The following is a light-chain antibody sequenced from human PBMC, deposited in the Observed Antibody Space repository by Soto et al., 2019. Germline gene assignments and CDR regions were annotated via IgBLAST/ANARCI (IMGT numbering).Light chain of an antibody. CDR3: QQYNGT. V-gene: IGKV1-5*03. J-gene: IGKJ1*01. Sequence: DIQMTQSPSTLSASVGDRVTITCRASQSISDWLAWYQQKPGKAPKLLIYKASSLESGVPSRFSGSGSGTEFTLSISSLQPEDFATYYCQQYNGTFGQGTKVEIK. CDR1: QSISDW. CDR2: KAS.